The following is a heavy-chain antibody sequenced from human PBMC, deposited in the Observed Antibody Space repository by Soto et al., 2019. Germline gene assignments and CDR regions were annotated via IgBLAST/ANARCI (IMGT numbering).Heavy chain of an antibody. J-gene: IGHJ6*02. Sequence: ETLSLTCTVSGYSITRGYYWTWIRKPPGKGLEWIGSMYHTGSTYLNPSLKSRVTISVDTSQNQFSLRLSSVIAADTAVYYCARDLSPDVWGQGTTVTVSS. CDR2: MYHTGST. CDR1: GYSITRGYY. V-gene: IGHV4-38-2*02. CDR3: ARDLSPDV.